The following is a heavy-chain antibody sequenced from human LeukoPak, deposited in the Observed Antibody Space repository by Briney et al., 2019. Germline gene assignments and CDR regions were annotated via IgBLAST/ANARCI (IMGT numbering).Heavy chain of an antibody. D-gene: IGHD1-26*01. CDR3: ARDAEVASGSYRVDGAFDI. Sequence: GASVKVSCKASGYTFTSYYMHWVRQAPGQGLEWMGIINPSGGSTSYAQKFQGRVTMTRDMSTSTVYMELSSLRSEDTAVYYCARDAEVASGSYRVDGAFDIWGQGTMVTVSS. V-gene: IGHV1-46*01. J-gene: IGHJ3*02. CDR2: INPSGGST. CDR1: GYTFTSYY.